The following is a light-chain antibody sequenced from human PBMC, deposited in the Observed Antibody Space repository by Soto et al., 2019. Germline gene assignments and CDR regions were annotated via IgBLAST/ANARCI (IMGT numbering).Light chain of an antibody. J-gene: IGLJ1*01. CDR2: GVK. V-gene: IGLV2-14*01. CDR3: SSYTTSYFYV. CDR1: ALTIGAYDY. Sequence: QSVLTQPASVSGPLDQSIPFPAPGSALTIGAYDYVSWYQQHPGKAPKLLIYGVKNRPSGVSYRFSASKSAFTASLTISGLQAEDEAHYYCSSYTTSYFYVFGPGTKLTVL.